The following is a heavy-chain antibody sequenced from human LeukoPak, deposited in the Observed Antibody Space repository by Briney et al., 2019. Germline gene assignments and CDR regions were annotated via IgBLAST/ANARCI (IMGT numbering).Heavy chain of an antibody. J-gene: IGHJ4*02. V-gene: IGHV3-30-3*01. CDR3: ARDRPTYGGNAFSVFDY. D-gene: IGHD4-23*01. Sequence: PGRSLRLSCAASGFTFSSYAMHWVRQAPGKGLEGVAVISYDGSNKYYADSVKGRFTISRDNSKNTLYLQMNSLRAEDTAVHYCARDRPTYGGNAFSVFDYWGQGTLVTVSS. CDR1: GFTFSSYA. CDR2: ISYDGSNK.